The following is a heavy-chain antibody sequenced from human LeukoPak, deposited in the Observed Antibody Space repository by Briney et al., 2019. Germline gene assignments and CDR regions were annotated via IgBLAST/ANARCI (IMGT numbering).Heavy chain of an antibody. CDR2: ISAYNGNT. Sequence: ASVKVSCKASGYTFTSYGISWVRQAPGQGLEWMGWISAYNGNTNYAQKLQGRVTMTTDTSTSTAYMELRSLRSDDTAVYYCARGSPPYSSSFSHFDYWGQGTLVTASS. CDR1: GYTFTSYG. V-gene: IGHV1-18*01. D-gene: IGHD6-6*01. CDR3: ARGSPPYSSSFSHFDY. J-gene: IGHJ4*02.